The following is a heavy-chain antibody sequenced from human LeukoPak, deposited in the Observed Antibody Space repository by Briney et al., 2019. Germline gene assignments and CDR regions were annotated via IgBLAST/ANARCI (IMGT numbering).Heavy chain of an antibody. Sequence: GGSLRLSCAASGFTFSSYWMHWDRQAPGKGLVWVSRINDDGRNTSYADSVKGRFTISRDNAKNTLYLQMNSLRAEDTAVYYCARLYYDFWSVYYSDNGNIYMDVWGKGTTVTVSS. CDR3: ARLYYDFWSVYYSDNGNIYMDV. J-gene: IGHJ6*03. D-gene: IGHD3-3*01. CDR2: INDDGRNT. V-gene: IGHV3-74*01. CDR1: GFTFSSYW.